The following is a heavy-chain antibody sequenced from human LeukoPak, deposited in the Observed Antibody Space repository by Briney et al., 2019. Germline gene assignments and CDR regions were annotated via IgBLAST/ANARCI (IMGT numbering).Heavy chain of an antibody. Sequence: GESLKISCKGSGYSFTSYWISWVRQMPGKGLEWMGRIDPSDSYTNYSPSFQGHVTISADKSISTAYLQWSSLKALDTAMYYCARHEGYSYDSDYWGQGTLVTVSS. D-gene: IGHD5-18*01. CDR2: IDPSDSYT. J-gene: IGHJ4*02. CDR1: GYSFTSYW. CDR3: ARHEGYSYDSDY. V-gene: IGHV5-10-1*01.